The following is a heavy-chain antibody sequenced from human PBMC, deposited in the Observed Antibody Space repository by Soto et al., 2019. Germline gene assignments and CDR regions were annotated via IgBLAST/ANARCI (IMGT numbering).Heavy chain of an antibody. D-gene: IGHD3-10*01. CDR1: GHTFISYY. J-gene: IGHJ6*02. V-gene: IGHV1-46*01. CDR3: ARKGARITMVRGGAYYYYGMDV. CDR2: IHPSAGST. Sequence: VASVKVSCKASGHTFISYYIHWVRQAPGQGLEWMGIIHPSAGSTSYAQNFQGRVTMTSDTSTSTVYMELSSLRSEDTAVYYCARKGARITMVRGGAYYYYGMDVWGQGTTVTVSS.